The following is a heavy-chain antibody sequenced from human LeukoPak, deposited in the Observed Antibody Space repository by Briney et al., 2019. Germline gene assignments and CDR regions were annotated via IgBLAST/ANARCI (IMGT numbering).Heavy chain of an antibody. D-gene: IGHD6-19*01. CDR3: VRHPRYSIGWAIDY. CDR2: MYHSGST. J-gene: IGHJ4*02. CDR1: GYSISNAYY. V-gene: IGHV4-38-2*01. Sequence: SETLSLTCAVSGYSISNAYYWGWIRQPPGKGLEWIASMYHSGSTYYNPSLKSRVTISVDTSKNQFSLKLNSVTAADTAVYYCVRHPRYSIGWAIDYWGQGTLVTVSS.